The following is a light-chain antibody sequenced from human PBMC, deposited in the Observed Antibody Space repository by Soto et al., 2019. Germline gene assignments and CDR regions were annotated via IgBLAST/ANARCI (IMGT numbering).Light chain of an antibody. V-gene: IGLV1-40*01. J-gene: IGLJ3*02. CDR3: QSYDSSLSNWV. CDR2: DDR. Sequence: QLVLTQPPSVSAAPGQRVTISCTGSSSNIGAGYDVHWYQHLPGTAPKLLIYDDRNRPSGVPDRFSGSRSGTSASLAITGLQTEDEADYYCQSYDSSLSNWVFGGGTKLTVL. CDR1: SSNIGAGYD.